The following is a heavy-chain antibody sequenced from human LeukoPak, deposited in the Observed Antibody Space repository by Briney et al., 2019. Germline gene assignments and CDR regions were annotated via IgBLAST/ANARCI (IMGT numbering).Heavy chain of an antibody. Sequence: GGSLRLSCTASGFTFTRYWMHWVRQAPGKGLVWVSRINCDGSDKNHADSVKGRFTISRDNSKNTLYLQMNSLRAEDTAVYYCAKDLQGWVVPAGIEYWGQGTLVTVSS. V-gene: IGHV3-74*01. CDR2: INCDGSDK. CDR1: GFTFTRYW. D-gene: IGHD2-2*01. J-gene: IGHJ4*02. CDR3: AKDLQGWVVPAGIEY.